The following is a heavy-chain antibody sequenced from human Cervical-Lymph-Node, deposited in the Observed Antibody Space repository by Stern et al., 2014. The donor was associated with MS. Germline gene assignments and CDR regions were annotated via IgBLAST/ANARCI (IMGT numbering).Heavy chain of an antibody. CDR3: ARGGVIYTQDRNGFDV. V-gene: IGHV4-30-2*01. D-gene: IGHD2-21*01. Sequence: QVQLQESGSGQAKPSQTLSLTCAVSGGSISSGGSSWNWIRQPPGKGRECIGFIYPSGKTYYNPSLKGLVFFQGDTSNNQFALNLRSVTAADTAVYYCARGGVIYTQDRNGFDVWGQGTMVTVSS. CDR1: GGSISSGGSS. J-gene: IGHJ3*01. CDR2: IYPSGKT.